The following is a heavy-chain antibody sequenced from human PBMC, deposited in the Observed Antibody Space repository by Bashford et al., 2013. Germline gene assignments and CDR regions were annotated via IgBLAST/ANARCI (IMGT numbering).Heavy chain of an antibody. CDR2: IKQDGSER. D-gene: IGHD6-19*01. CDR3: ARDQSQWLVGYYYYYGMGR. Sequence: VRQAPGKGLEWVANIKQDGSERYYVDFVKGRFTISRDNAKNSLYLQMNSLRAEDTAVYYCARDQSQWLVGYYYYYGMGRLGAKGPGHRSPQ. J-gene: IGHJ6*01. V-gene: IGHV3-7*03.